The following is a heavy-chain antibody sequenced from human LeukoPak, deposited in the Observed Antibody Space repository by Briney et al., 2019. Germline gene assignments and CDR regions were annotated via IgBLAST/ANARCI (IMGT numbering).Heavy chain of an antibody. J-gene: IGHJ6*03. Sequence: GESLKISCKGSGYSFTSYWIGWVRQMPGKGPEWMGIIYPGDSDTRYSPSFQGQVTISADKSISTAYLQWSSLKASDTAMYYCARRNYDYVWHYYYYYMDVWGKGTTVTVSS. V-gene: IGHV5-51*01. CDR2: IYPGDSDT. CDR1: GYSFTSYW. CDR3: ARRNYDYVWHYYYYYMDV. D-gene: IGHD3-16*01.